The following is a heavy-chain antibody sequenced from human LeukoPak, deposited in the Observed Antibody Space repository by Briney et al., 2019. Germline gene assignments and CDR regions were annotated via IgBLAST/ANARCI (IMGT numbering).Heavy chain of an antibody. CDR1: GGSFSGYY. D-gene: IGHD2-2*01. CDR2: INHSGST. V-gene: IGHV4-34*01. Sequence: SETLSLTCAVYGGSFSGYYWSWIRQPPGKGLEWIGEINHSGSTNYNPSLKSRVTISVDTSKNQFSLKLSSVTAADTAVYYCARGQGGVVGVPAAIQFDYWGQGTLVTVSS. CDR3: ARGQGGVVGVPAAIQFDY. J-gene: IGHJ4*02.